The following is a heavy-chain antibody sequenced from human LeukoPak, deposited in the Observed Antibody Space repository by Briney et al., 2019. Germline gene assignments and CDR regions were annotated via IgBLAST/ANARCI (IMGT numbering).Heavy chain of an antibody. CDR2: IKQDGSEK. CDR3: ARDYGGSSPFDY. D-gene: IGHD4-23*01. CDR1: GFAFSSYG. J-gene: IGHJ4*02. Sequence: QPGGSLRLSCAASGFAFSSYGMHWVRQAPGKGLEWVANIKQDGSEKYYVDSVKGRFTISRDNAKNSLYLQMNSLRAEDTAVYYCARDYGGSSPFDYWGQGTLVTGSS. V-gene: IGHV3-7*01.